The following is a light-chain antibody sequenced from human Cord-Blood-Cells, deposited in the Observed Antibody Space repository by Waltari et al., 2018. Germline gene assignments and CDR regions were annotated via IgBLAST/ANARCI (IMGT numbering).Light chain of an antibody. V-gene: IGLV3-1*01. J-gene: IGLJ3*02. Sequence: SYELTQPPSVSVSPGRTASITCSGDKLGDKYACWYQQKPGQSPVLVIYQDSKRPSGIPERFSGSNSGNTATLTISGTQAMDEADYYCQAWDSSLWVFGGGTKLTVL. CDR1: KLGDKY. CDR3: QAWDSSLWV. CDR2: QDS.